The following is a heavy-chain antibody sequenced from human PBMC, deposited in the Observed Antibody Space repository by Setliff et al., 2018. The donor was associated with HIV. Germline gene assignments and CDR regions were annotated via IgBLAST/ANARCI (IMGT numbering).Heavy chain of an antibody. J-gene: IGHJ6*03. CDR2: MNTDGSST. V-gene: IGHV3-74*01. CDR1: GFTFSSYW. Sequence: GGSLRLSCAASGFTFSSYWMHWVRQAQGKGLVWVFGMNTDGSSTRYADSVKGRFTISRENAKNMLYLQMNSLGADDTGVYFCARRAGYASTCHREDYHYLDVWGKGTTVTVSS. D-gene: IGHD2-2*01. CDR3: ARRAGYASTCHREDYHYLDV.